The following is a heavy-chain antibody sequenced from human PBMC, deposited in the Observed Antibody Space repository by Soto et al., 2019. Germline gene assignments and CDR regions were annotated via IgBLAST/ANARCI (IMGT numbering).Heavy chain of an antibody. CDR1: GFTFSTYG. D-gene: IGHD6-13*01. Sequence: DVQMLESGGGLVQPGGSLRLSCAASGFTFSTYGMNWVRQVPGKGLEWVSSISGSGDSTNYADSVKGRFTISRDNSKNALYLQMSCLRVEDTAVYYCAKGDRIAAAGSIDYWGQGTLVTVSS. V-gene: IGHV3-23*01. CDR2: ISGSGDST. CDR3: AKGDRIAAAGSIDY. J-gene: IGHJ4*02.